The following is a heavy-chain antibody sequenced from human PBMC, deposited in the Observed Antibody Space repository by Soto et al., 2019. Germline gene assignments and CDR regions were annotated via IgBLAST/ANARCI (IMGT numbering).Heavy chain of an antibody. CDR1: GGSISNYY. V-gene: IGHV4-59*01. Sequence: SETLSLTCTISGGSISNYYWTWLRQSPTNGLEWIGYFHFSGSTKYNPSLESRLTISADTSKNQISLTLSSVTAADTAVYYCARASGYSYGYDDFFDNWGQGTLVTVSS. CDR2: FHFSGST. CDR3: ARASGYSYGYDDFFDN. J-gene: IGHJ4*01. D-gene: IGHD5-18*01.